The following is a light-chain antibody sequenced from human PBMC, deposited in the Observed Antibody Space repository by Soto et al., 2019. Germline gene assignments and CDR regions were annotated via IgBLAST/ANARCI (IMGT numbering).Light chain of an antibody. CDR1: QEGTTN. J-gene: IGKJ5*01. CDR2: DIS. Sequence: ELSMTLFPAILSASQGEAATLXXRAAQEGTTNFARYQLRRGQPPRLXLYDISTRATGGPARFSGSGSGTEFTLTIIGLQSEDFALYFCQQYHNWPFSFGPGTRLEIK. CDR3: QQYHNWPFS. V-gene: IGKV3-15*01.